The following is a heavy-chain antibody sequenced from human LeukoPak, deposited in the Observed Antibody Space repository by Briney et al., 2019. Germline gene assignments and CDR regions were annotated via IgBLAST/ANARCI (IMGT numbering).Heavy chain of an antibody. V-gene: IGHV5-51*01. D-gene: IGHD3-16*02. CDR2: IYPGDSDT. J-gene: IGHJ3*02. CDR1: GYSFPNYW. Sequence: ESLKISCKGSGYSFPNYWIGWVRQMPGKGLEWMGIIYPGDSDTTYKPSFQGQVTISADKSISTAYLQRSSLKASDTAMYYCARSRAEKVPVWGSYRHHDAFDIWGQGTRVTVSP. CDR3: ARSRAEKVPVWGSYRHHDAFDI.